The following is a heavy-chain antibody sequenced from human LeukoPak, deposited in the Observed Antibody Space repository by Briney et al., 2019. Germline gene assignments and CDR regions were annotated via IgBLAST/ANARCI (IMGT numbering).Heavy chain of an antibody. D-gene: IGHD3-16*01. Sequence: PSETLSLTCTVSGGSVSSGSYYWGWIRQPPGKGLEWIVYIYYSGSTNYNPSLKSRFTISVDTTKNEFSLKPSSVTAADTAVYYCARVPRGSYYFDYWGQGTLVTVSS. V-gene: IGHV4-61*01. CDR1: GGSVSSGSYY. CDR3: ARVPRGSYYFDY. J-gene: IGHJ4*02. CDR2: IYYSGST.